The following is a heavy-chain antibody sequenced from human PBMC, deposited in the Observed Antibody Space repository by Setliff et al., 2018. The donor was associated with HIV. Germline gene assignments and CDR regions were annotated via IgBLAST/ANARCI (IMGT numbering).Heavy chain of an antibody. CDR3: AKDLATAGISMWDY. D-gene: IGHD6-13*01. CDR2: ISGSGDTI. J-gene: IGHJ4*02. Sequence: GGSLRLSCAPSGFRFSDYTMTWVRQAPGKGLECVSGISGSGDTIYYADSVKGRFTISRDNSKNILSLQMNSLRAEDTAVYYCAKDLATAGISMWDYWGQGTLVTVSS. V-gene: IGHV3-23*01. CDR1: GFRFSDYT.